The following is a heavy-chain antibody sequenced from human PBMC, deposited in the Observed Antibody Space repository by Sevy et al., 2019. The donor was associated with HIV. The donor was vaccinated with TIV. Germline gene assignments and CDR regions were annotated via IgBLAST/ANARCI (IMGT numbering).Heavy chain of an antibody. CDR3: ARGSDSSGYFPAEYFQY. J-gene: IGHJ1*01. Sequence: ASVKVSCKASGGTFSNYAISWVRQAPGQGLEWMGRIIPMFGRSNYAQKFQGRVTITADESTSTVYMELSSLRSEDTAVYFCARGSDSSGYFPAEYFQYWGQGTLVTVSS. CDR1: GGTFSNYA. V-gene: IGHV1-69*13. CDR2: IIPMFGRS. D-gene: IGHD3-22*01.